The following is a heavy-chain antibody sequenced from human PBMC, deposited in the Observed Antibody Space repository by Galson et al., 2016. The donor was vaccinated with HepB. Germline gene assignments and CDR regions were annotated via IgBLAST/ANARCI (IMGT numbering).Heavy chain of an antibody. CDR2: INPGVGST. Sequence: SVKVSCKASGYSFTTHYIHWVRQAPGQGLEWMGIINPGVGSTSYAQKVQGRVTMTRDTSTSTVYMELSSLRPEDTAVYYCARARYSTRWYYFDYWGQGTLITVSS. D-gene: IGHD6-13*01. J-gene: IGHJ4*02. CDR3: ARARYSTRWYYFDY. CDR1: GYSFTTHY. V-gene: IGHV1-46*01.